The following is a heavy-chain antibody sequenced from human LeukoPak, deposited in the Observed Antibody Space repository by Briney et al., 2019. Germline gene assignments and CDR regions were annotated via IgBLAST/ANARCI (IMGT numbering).Heavy chain of an antibody. V-gene: IGHV1-8*02. J-gene: IGHJ6*02. CDR1: GYTFTSYD. CDR2: MNPNSGNT. CDR3: ARVEIAAAGTSDGMDV. Sequence: ASVKVSCKASGYTFTSYDINWVRQATGQGLEWMGWMNPNSGNTGYAQKFQGRVTMTRNTSISTAYMELSSLRSEDTAVYYCARVEIAAAGTSDGMDVWGQGTTVTVSS. D-gene: IGHD6-13*01.